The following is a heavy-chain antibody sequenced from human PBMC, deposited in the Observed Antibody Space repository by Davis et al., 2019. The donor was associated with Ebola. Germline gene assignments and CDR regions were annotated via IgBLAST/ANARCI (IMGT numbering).Heavy chain of an antibody. CDR2: IGVSGGSNT. CDR3: VRAVFHEVLDY. D-gene: IGHD3-3*01. J-gene: IGHJ4*02. Sequence: GESLKISCAASGFTFSNSAMGWIRQTPGKGLEWVSGIGVSGGSNTHYADSVKGRFTISRDNSENTLYLQMSSLTVDDTPVYYCVRAVFHEVLDYWGQGTPVTVSS. V-gene: IGHV3-23*01. CDR1: GFTFSNSA.